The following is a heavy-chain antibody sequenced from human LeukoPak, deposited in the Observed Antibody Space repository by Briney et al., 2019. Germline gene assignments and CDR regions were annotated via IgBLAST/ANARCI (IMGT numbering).Heavy chain of an antibody. V-gene: IGHV3-30*18. D-gene: IGHD3-10*01. CDR2: ISYDGSNK. CDR1: GFTFSSYG. J-gene: IGHJ4*02. Sequence: GGSLRLSCAASGFTFSSYGMHWVRQAPGKGLEWVAVISYDGSNKYYADSVKGRFTISRDNSKNTLYLQMNSLRAEDTAVYYCAKDPNYTYYYGSGSPGWYFDYWGQGTLVTVSS. CDR3: AKDPNYTYYYGSGSPGWYFDY.